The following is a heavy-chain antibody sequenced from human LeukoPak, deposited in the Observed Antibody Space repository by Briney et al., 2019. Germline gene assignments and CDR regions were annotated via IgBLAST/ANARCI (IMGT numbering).Heavy chain of an antibody. D-gene: IGHD7-27*01. CDR3: ATDLLGPGSDP. CDR2: FDPEDGET. Sequence: APVKVSCKVSGYTLTELSMHWVRQAPGKGLEWMGGFDPEDGETIYAQKFQGRATMTEDTSTDTAYMELSSLRSEDTAVYYCATDLLGPGSDPWGQGTLVTVSS. CDR1: GYTLTELS. V-gene: IGHV1-24*01. J-gene: IGHJ5*02.